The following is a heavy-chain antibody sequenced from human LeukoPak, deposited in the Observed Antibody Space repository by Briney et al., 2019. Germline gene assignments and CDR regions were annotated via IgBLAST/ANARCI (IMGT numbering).Heavy chain of an antibody. Sequence: SETLSLTCTVSGGSISSYYWSWIRQPPGKGLEWIGEINHSGSTNYNPSLKSRVTISVDTSKNQFSLKLSSVTAADTAVYYCARGILSGSYGSYYFDYWGQGTLVTVSS. CDR3: ARGILSGSYGSYYFDY. CDR1: GGSISSYY. CDR2: INHSGST. V-gene: IGHV4-34*01. D-gene: IGHD1-26*01. J-gene: IGHJ4*02.